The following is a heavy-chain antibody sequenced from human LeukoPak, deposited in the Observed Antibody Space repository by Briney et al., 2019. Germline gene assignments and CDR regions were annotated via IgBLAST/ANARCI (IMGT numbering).Heavy chain of an antibody. CDR2: VFDSGGT. Sequence: SETLSLTCTVSGGSISNYWWSWIRQPPGKGLEGIGYVFDSGGTNYNPSLKRRVTISVDTSKKQFSLKLSSVTAADTAVYYCARGYSSSWNYFDYWGQGTLVTVSS. CDR3: ARGYSSSWNYFDY. D-gene: IGHD6-13*01. V-gene: IGHV4-59*01. J-gene: IGHJ4*02. CDR1: GGSISNYW.